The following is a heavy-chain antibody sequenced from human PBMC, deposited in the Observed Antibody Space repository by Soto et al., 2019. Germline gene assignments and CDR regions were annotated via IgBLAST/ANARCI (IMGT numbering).Heavy chain of an antibody. Sequence: EASVKVSCKASGYTFTSYYMHWVRQAPGQGLEWMGIINPSGGSTSYAQKFQGRVTMTRDTSTSTVYMELSSLRSEDTVVYYCARAPCIHLEWLFCRGFSGYYGMDVWGQGTTVTVSS. CDR3: ARAPCIHLEWLFCRGFSGYYGMDV. CDR1: GYTFTSYY. V-gene: IGHV1-46*01. D-gene: IGHD3-3*01. CDR2: INPSGGST. J-gene: IGHJ6*02.